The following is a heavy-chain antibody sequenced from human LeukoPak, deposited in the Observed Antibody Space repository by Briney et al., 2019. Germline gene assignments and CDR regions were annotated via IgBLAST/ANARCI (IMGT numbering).Heavy chain of an antibody. CDR2: IYYSGST. J-gene: IGHJ4*02. V-gene: IGHV4-59*01. Sequence: SETLSLTCTVSGGSISSYYWSWIRQPPGKGLEWIGYIYYSGSTNYNPSLKSRVTISVDTSKNQFSLKLSSVTAADTAVYYCARSPTYYYDSSGYYGAFDYWGQGTLVTVSS. CDR3: ARSPTYYYDSSGYYGAFDY. D-gene: IGHD3-22*01. CDR1: GGSISSYY.